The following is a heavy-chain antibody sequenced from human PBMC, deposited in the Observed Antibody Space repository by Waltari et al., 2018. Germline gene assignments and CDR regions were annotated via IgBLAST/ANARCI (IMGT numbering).Heavy chain of an antibody. CDR3: ARGKGHSSSSGGYNWFDP. D-gene: IGHD6-6*01. V-gene: IGHV4-31*01. Sequence: QVQLQESGPGLVKPSQTLSLTCTVSGGSISSGGYYWSWIRQHPGKGLEWIGYIYYSGSTYYNPSLKSLVTISVDTSKNQFSLKLSSVTAADTAVYYCARGKGHSSSSGGYNWFDPWGQGTLVTVSS. CDR1: GGSISSGGYY. CDR2: IYYSGST. J-gene: IGHJ5*02.